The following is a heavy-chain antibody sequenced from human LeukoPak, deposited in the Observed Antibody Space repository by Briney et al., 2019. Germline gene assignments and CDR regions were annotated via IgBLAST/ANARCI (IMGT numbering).Heavy chain of an antibody. J-gene: IGHJ4*02. Sequence: ASVKVSCKASGYSFTSHYMHWVRQAPGQGLEWMGLINPRGTATRYAESFQGRVTMTRDMSTSTVYMELSSLRSEDTAVYYCARARTPFDSSGPIDYWGQGTLVTVSS. CDR1: GYSFTSHY. D-gene: IGHD3-22*01. V-gene: IGHV1-46*01. CDR2: INPRGTAT. CDR3: ARARTPFDSSGPIDY.